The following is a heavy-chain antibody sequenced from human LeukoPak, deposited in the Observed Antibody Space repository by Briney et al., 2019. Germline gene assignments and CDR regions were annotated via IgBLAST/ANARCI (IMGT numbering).Heavy chain of an antibody. V-gene: IGHV3-30-3*01. Sequence: PGRSLRLSCAASGFNFNTYAMHWVRQAPGKGLEWATGTSYDGSTEFYADSVKGRFTISRDNSKNTLHLHMNSLRPEDTAVYYCVRDRGGSGWYYLDYWGQGTLVTVSS. J-gene: IGHJ4*02. CDR1: GFNFNTYA. D-gene: IGHD6-19*01. CDR3: VRDRGGSGWYYLDY. CDR2: TSYDGSTE.